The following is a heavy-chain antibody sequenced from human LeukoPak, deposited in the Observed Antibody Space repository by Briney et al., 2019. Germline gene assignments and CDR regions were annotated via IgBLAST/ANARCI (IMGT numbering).Heavy chain of an antibody. Sequence: SETLSLTCTVSGGSISSYYWSWIRQPPGKGLEWIGYIYYSGSTNYNPSLKSRVTISVGTSKNQFSLKLSSVTAADTAVYYCAKTYYDSSGWGFDYWGQGTLVTVSS. CDR2: IYYSGST. J-gene: IGHJ4*02. CDR3: AKTYYDSSGWGFDY. CDR1: GGSISSYY. D-gene: IGHD3-22*01. V-gene: IGHV4-59*01.